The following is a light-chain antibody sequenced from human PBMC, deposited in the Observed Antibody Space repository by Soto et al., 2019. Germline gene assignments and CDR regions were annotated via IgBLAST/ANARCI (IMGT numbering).Light chain of an antibody. J-gene: IGKJ1*01. CDR2: AAS. Sequence: DIQMTQSPSSVSASVGDRVTITCRASQGISSWLAWYQHKPGKAPKLLIYAASSLQSGVPSRFSGSGSGTEFTRTIISLQPEDFATYYCQQANPFPWTFGQGTRVEIK. V-gene: IGKV1-12*01. CDR1: QGISSW. CDR3: QQANPFPWT.